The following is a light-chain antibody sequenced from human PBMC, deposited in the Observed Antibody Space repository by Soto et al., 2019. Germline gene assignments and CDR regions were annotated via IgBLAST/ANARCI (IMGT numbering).Light chain of an antibody. CDR3: HQNFSPLVT. V-gene: IGKV1-39*01. Sequence: DIQMTQSPPSLSASVGDRVTITCRASETITDFLNWYQLKPGKAPKLLIYSASNLQPGVPSRFSGSGYGTDFTLTPSGLQHEDSATSYCHQNFSPLVTFGAGTKVEV. CDR2: SAS. CDR1: ETITDF. J-gene: IGKJ4*01.